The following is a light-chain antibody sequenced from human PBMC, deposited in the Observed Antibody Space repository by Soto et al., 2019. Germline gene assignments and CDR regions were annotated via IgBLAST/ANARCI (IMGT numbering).Light chain of an antibody. CDR1: SSNIGKNY. CDR2: DDN. CDR3: STWDNSLTSVV. Sequence: QSVLTQPPSVSAAPGQRVTISCSGTSSNIGKNYVSWYQQFPGTAPKLVIFDDNQRPSGIPDRFSGSRSATSVTLDITGLQTGDEADYYCSTWDNSLTSVVFGGGTKLTVL. J-gene: IGLJ2*01. V-gene: IGLV1-51*01.